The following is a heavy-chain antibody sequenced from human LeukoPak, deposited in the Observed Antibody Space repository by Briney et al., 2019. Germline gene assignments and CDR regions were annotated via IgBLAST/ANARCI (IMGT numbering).Heavy chain of an antibody. CDR2: IYYSGST. CDR1: GGSISSSNYY. CDR3: ARRVITIFGVVINYGMDV. V-gene: IGHV4-39*01. J-gene: IGHJ6*02. Sequence: SETLSLTCTVSGGSISSSNYYWGWIRQPPGKGLEWIGSIYYSGSTYYNPSLKSRGTISVDTSKNQFSLKLSSVTAADTAVYYCARRVITIFGVVINYGMDVWGQGTTVTVSS. D-gene: IGHD3-3*01.